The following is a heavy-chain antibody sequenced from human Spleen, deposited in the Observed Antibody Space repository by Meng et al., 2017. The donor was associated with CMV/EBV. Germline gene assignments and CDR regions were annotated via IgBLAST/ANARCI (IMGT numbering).Heavy chain of an antibody. J-gene: IGHJ4*02. Sequence: ASAYTFSSFYMHWVRQAPGQGLEWMGMIDPNDGSTSYAQKFQGRVTMTRDTSTSTVYMDLSSLRSGDTALYYCARDKDTSRSSCPFFWGQGTLVTVSS. CDR2: IDPNDGST. CDR1: AYTFSSFY. D-gene: IGHD2-2*01. V-gene: IGHV1-46*01. CDR3: ARDKDTSRSSCPFF.